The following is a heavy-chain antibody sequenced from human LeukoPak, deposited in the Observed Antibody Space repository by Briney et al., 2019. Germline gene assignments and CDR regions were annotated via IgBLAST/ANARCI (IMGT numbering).Heavy chain of an antibody. CDR2: IYYSGST. J-gene: IGHJ4*02. V-gene: IGHV4-59*08. D-gene: IGHD3-10*01. Sequence: PSETLSLTCTVSGVSISSYYWRWIRQPPGKGLEWIGYIYYSGSTNYNPSLKSRVPISVDTSKNQFSLKLSSVTAAETAVYYCARGIYYGMFDYWVEGTLVTVSS. CDR1: GVSISSYY. CDR3: ARGIYYGMFDY.